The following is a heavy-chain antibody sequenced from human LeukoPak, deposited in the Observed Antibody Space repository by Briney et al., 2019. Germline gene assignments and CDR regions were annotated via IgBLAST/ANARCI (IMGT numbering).Heavy chain of an antibody. J-gene: IGHJ4*02. D-gene: IGHD3-22*01. Sequence: SVTVSCKVSGYTLTELSMHWVRQAPGKGREGVGVFDSEDGGTIYAQKFQGRVSMTEDTSTDTAYMELSSLRSEDTAVYYCATARQYYYDSSGHPYFDYWGQGTLVTVSS. CDR2: FDSEDGGT. CDR1: GYTLTELS. CDR3: ATARQYYYDSSGHPYFDY. V-gene: IGHV1-24*01.